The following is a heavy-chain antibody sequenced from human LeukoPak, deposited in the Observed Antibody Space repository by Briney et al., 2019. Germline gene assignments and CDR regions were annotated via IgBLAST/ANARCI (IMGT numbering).Heavy chain of an antibody. J-gene: IGHJ4*02. CDR2: INPDGSTT. CDR3: ARDDY. CDR1: GFTFSDYW. V-gene: IGHV3-74*01. Sequence: GGSLRLSCAASGFTFSDYWMHWVRQVPGKGLAWVSRINPDGSTTVYADSVKGRFTISRDNAQNTLYLQMNSLRAEDTAVYYCARDDYWGQGTLVTVSS.